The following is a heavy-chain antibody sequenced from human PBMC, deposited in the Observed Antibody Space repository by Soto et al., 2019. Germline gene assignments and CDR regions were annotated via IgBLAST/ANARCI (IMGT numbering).Heavy chain of an antibody. CDR2: INAGNGNT. V-gene: IGHV1-3*01. CDR1: GYTFTSYA. J-gene: IGHJ5*02. CDR3: AATFPYCSGCSCPDFDP. D-gene: IGHD2-15*01. Sequence: ASVKVSCKASGYTFTSYAMHWVRQAPGQRLEWMGWINAGNGNTKYSQKFQGRVTITRDTSANTAYMELSSLRSEDTAVYYCAATFPYCSGCSCPDFDPWGQGTLVTVSS.